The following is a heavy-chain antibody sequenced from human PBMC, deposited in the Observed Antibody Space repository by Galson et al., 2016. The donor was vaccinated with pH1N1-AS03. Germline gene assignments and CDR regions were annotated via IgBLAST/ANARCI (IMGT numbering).Heavy chain of an antibody. CDR3: ARVGKYFDFWSGCSDFDY. CDR1: GYSISSGYY. D-gene: IGHD3-3*01. Sequence: LSLTCAVSGYSISSGYYWGWIRQPPGKGLEWIGSIYHSGSTYHNPSLMSRVTISVDTSKNRFSLKVTSVTAADTAVYYCARVGKYFDFWSGCSDFDYWGQGTLVTVSS. CDR2: IYHSGST. V-gene: IGHV4-38-2*01. J-gene: IGHJ4*02.